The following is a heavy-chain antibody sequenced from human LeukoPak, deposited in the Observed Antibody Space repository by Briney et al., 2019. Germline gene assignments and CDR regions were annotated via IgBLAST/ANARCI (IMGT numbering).Heavy chain of an antibody. Sequence: GGSLRLSCAASGFTFSSYAMSWVRQAPGKGLEWVSAISGSGGSTYYADSVKGRFTISRDNSKNTLYLQMNSLRAEDTAVYYCAAYCSGSYYFDYWGQGTLVTVSS. J-gene: IGHJ4*02. CDR3: AAYCSGSYYFDY. D-gene: IGHD3-10*01. CDR1: GFTFSSYA. CDR2: ISGSGGST. V-gene: IGHV3-23*01.